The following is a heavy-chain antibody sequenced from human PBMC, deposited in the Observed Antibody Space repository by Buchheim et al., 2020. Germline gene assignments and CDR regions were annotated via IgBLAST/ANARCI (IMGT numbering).Heavy chain of an antibody. Sequence: QVQLVESGGGVVQPGRSLRLSCAASGFTFSSYAMHWVRQAPGKGLEWVAVISYDGSNKYYADSVKGRFTISRDNSTNTLYLQMNSLRAEDTAVYYCARSRYRASGYYYGMDVWGQGTT. J-gene: IGHJ6*02. D-gene: IGHD1-26*01. V-gene: IGHV3-30-3*01. CDR3: ARSRYRASGYYYGMDV. CDR2: ISYDGSNK. CDR1: GFTFSSYA.